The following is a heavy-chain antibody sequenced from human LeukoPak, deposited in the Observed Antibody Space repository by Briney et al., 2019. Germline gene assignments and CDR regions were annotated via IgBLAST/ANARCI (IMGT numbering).Heavy chain of an antibody. J-gene: IGHJ5*02. V-gene: IGHV4-59*01. CDR1: GGSISSYY. CDR2: IYHSGST. D-gene: IGHD4-17*01. Sequence: SETLSLTCTVSGGSISSYYWGWIRQPPGKGLEWIGGIYHSGSTNYNPSLKSRVTISVDTSKNQFSLKLSSVTAADTAVYYCARETVTGNWFDPWGQGTLVTVSS. CDR3: ARETVTGNWFDP.